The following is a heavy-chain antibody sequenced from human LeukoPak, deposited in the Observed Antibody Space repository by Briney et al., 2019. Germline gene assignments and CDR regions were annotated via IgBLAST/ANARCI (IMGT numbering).Heavy chain of an antibody. D-gene: IGHD2-2*01. CDR1: GYTFTSYG. Sequence: ASVKVSCKASGYTFTSYGISWVRQAPGQGLEWMGWISAYNGNTNYAQKLQGRVTMTTDTSTSTAYMELRSLRSDDTAVYYCARDCSSTSCYSPAAFDIWGQGTMVTVSS. J-gene: IGHJ3*02. CDR3: ARDCSSTSCYSPAAFDI. CDR2: ISAYNGNT. V-gene: IGHV1-18*01.